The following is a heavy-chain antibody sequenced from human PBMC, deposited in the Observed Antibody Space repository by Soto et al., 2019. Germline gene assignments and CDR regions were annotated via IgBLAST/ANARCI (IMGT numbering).Heavy chain of an antibody. D-gene: IGHD2-21*01. CDR3: AGRDCGCGDRCEFGGQVFAY. CDR1: EFTFSHSD. J-gene: IGHJ4*02. Sequence: PGGSLRLCRAAFEFTFSHSDMSWVRLAPGKGLEWVSGVSSSGTSTYYADSVKGRFTISRDNPKNTLYLQMTSLSAADTAVYYCAGRDCGCGDRCEFGGQVFAYWGQGNSVPGSS. V-gene: IGHV3-23*01. CDR2: VSSSGTST.